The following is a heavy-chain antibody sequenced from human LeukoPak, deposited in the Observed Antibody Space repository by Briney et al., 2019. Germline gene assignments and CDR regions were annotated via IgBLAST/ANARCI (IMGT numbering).Heavy chain of an antibody. CDR1: GGSVNSYY. CDR2: IYDSGSP. J-gene: IGHJ4*02. D-gene: IGHD6-19*01. V-gene: IGHV4-59*02. CDR3: ARDGYSSGWYDY. Sequence: SETLSLTCTVSGGSVNSYYWVWIRQPPGKGLEWIGHIYDSGSPTYKSSLKSRVTISVDTSKSQFSLRLTSVTAADTAVYYCARDGYSSGWYDYWGQGTLVTVSS.